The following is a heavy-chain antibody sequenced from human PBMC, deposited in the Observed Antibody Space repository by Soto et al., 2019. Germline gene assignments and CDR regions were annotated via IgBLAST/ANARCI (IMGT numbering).Heavy chain of an antibody. Sequence: SLRLSCAASGFTFRSYAMTLVRQAPGKGLEYVSSITGSGAGTYYADSVKGRFTISRDNSKNTLYLQLSSLRAEDTAIYFCAKDPNGDYVGAFDSWGQGSLVTVSS. J-gene: IGHJ4*02. D-gene: IGHD4-17*01. CDR3: AKDPNGDYVGAFDS. V-gene: IGHV3-23*01. CDR2: ITGSGAGT. CDR1: GFTFRSYA.